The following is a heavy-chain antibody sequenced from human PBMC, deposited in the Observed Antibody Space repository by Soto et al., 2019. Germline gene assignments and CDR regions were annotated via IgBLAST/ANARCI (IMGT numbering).Heavy chain of an antibody. V-gene: IGHV3-21*01. CDR2: ISSSSSYI. CDR1: GFTFSSYS. Sequence: EVQLVESGGGLVKPGGSLRLSCAASGFTFSSYSMNWVRQAPGKGLEWVSSISSSSSYIYYADSVKGRFTISRDNAKNXLYLQMNSLRAEDTAVYYCARSYGSGTFYYYGMDVWGQGTTVTVSS. CDR3: ARSYGSGTFYYYGMDV. D-gene: IGHD3-10*01. J-gene: IGHJ6*02.